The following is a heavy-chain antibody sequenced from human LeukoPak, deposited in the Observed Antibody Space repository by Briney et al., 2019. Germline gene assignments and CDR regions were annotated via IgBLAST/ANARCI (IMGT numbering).Heavy chain of an antibody. CDR3: AKDRVTRFGPQSIDY. J-gene: IGHJ4*02. D-gene: IGHD3-10*01. CDR1: GFTFSSYA. CDR2: ISGSGGST. V-gene: IGHV3-23*01. Sequence: GGSLRLSCAASGFTFSSYAMSWVRQAPGKGLEWVSAISGSGGSTYYADSVKGRFTISRDNSKNALYLQMNSLRAEDTAVYYCAKDRVTRFGPQSIDYWGQGTLVTVSS.